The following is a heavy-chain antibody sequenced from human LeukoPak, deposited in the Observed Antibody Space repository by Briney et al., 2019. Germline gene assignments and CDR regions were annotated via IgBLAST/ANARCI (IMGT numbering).Heavy chain of an antibody. D-gene: IGHD3-16*01. CDR1: GGSISSGSYY. CDR3: ARGYPAGGIDY. J-gene: IGHJ4*02. Sequence: SETLSLTCTVSGGSISSGSYYWSWIRQPAGKGLEWIGRICTSGSTNYNPSLKSRVTISVDTSKNQFSLKLSSVTAADTAVYYCARGYPAGGIDYWGQGTLVTVSS. V-gene: IGHV4-61*02. CDR2: ICTSGST.